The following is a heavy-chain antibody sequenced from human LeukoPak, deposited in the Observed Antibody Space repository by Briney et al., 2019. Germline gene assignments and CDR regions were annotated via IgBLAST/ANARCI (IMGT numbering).Heavy chain of an antibody. D-gene: IGHD3-16*02. CDR1: GYTFTGYY. CDR3: ARAPPADDYVWGSYRFVLGLLLDY. V-gene: IGHV1-2*02. CDR2: INPNSGGT. J-gene: IGHJ4*02. Sequence: ASVKVSCKASGYTFTGYYMHWVRQAPGQGLEWMGWINPNSGGTNYAQKFQGRVTMTRDTSISTAYMELSSLRSEDTAVYYCARAPPADDYVWGSYRFVLGLLLDYWGQGTLVTVSS.